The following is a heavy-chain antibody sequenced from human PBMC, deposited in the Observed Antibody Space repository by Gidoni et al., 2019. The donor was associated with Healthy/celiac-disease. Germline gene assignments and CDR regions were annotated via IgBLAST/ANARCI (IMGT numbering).Heavy chain of an antibody. V-gene: IGHV1-46*01. Sequence: AEVKKPGASVTVSCKASGYTFTSYYMHWVRTAPGQGLEWMGIINPSGGSTSYAQKFQGRVTMTRDTSTSTVYMELSSLRSEDTAVYYCARWYYYDSSGPDNGMDVWGQGTTVTVSS. D-gene: IGHD3-22*01. CDR1: GYTFTSYY. J-gene: IGHJ6*02. CDR2: INPSGGST. CDR3: ARWYYYDSSGPDNGMDV.